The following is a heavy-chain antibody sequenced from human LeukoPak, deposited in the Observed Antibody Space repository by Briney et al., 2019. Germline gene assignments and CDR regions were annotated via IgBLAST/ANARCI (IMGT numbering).Heavy chain of an antibody. Sequence: PSETLSLTCTVSGGSISSSSYYWGWIRQPPGKGLEWIGSIYYSGSTYYNPSLKSRVTISVDTSKNQFSLKLSSVTAADTAVYYCARLRSSSPARVVGFDYWGQGTLVTVSS. CDR3: ARLRSSSPARVVGFDY. V-gene: IGHV4-39*01. CDR2: IYYSGST. J-gene: IGHJ4*02. D-gene: IGHD2-15*01. CDR1: GGSISSSSYY.